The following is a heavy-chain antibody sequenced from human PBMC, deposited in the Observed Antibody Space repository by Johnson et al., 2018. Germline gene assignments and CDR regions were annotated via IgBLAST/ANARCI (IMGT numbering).Heavy chain of an antibody. CDR3: AGVDTAMVTPYYGMDV. D-gene: IGHD5-18*01. Sequence: SISSSSSYIYYADPVKGRFTISRDNAKNSLYLQMNSLRAEDTAVYYCAGVDTAMVTPYYGMDVWGQGTTVTVSS. CDR2: ISSSSSYI. J-gene: IGHJ6*02. V-gene: IGHV3-21*01.